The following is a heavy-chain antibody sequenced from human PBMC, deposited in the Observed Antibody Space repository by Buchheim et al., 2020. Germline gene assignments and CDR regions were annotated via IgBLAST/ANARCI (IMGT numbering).Heavy chain of an antibody. J-gene: IGHJ4*02. CDR2: IYYSGST. CDR3: ASSAYLGRSTSCFDY. V-gene: IGHV4-61*01. D-gene: IGHD2-2*01. CDR1: GGSVSSGSYY. Sequence: QVQLQESGPGLVKPSETLSLTCTVSGGSVSSGSYYWSWIRQPPGKGLEWIGYIYYSGSTNYNPSLKSRVTISVDTSKNQFSLKLSSVTAADTAVYYCASSAYLGRSTSCFDYWGQGTL.